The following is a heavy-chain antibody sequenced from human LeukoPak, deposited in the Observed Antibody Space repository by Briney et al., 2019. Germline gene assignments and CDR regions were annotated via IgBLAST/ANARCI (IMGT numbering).Heavy chain of an antibody. J-gene: IGHJ6*02. CDR2: TYYRSKWYN. CDR3: ARFEELRTDYGIYYYYGMDV. V-gene: IGHV6-1*01. D-gene: IGHD4-17*01. CDR1: GDSVSSNSAA. Sequence: SQTLSLTCAISGDSVSSNSAAWNWIRQSPSRGLEWLGRTYYRSKWYNDYAVSVKSRITINPDTSKNQFSLQLNSVTPEDTAVYYCARFEELRTDYGIYYYYGMDVWGQGTTVTVSS.